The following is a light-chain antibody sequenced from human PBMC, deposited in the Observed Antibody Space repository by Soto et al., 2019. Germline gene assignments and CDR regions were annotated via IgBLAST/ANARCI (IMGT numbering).Light chain of an antibody. CDR1: QSITTW. CDR2: DVS. Sequence: DIQMTQSPSTLSASAGDRVTITCRASQSITTWLAWYQQKAGKAPKLLMYDVSTLESGVPSRFSGSGSGTKFTLTISRLQPDDSATYYCQQYNSYPYTFGQGTKVDIK. CDR3: QQYNSYPYT. V-gene: IGKV1-5*01. J-gene: IGKJ2*01.